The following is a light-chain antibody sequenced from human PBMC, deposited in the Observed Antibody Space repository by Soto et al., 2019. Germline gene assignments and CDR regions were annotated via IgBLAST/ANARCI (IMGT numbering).Light chain of an antibody. J-gene: IGKJ5*01. V-gene: IGKV3-15*01. CDR2: GAS. Sequence: EIVMTQSPATLSVSPGERATLSCRASQSVSTKLAWYQQKPGQAPRLLIYGASTRATGIPARFSGSGSGTEFTLTISSLQSEDFAVYYCQQCNSWPITFGQGTRLEIK. CDR1: QSVSTK. CDR3: QQCNSWPIT.